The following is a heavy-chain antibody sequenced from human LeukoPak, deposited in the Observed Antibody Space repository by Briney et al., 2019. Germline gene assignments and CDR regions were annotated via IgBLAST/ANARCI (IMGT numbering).Heavy chain of an antibody. J-gene: IGHJ4*02. CDR1: GYTFTSYD. Sequence: ASVKVSCKASGYTFTSYDINWVRQATGQGLEWMGWMNPNRGNTGYAQKFQGRVTMTRNTSISTAYMELSSLRSEDTAVYYCASYDILTGCIDYWGQGTLVTVSS. D-gene: IGHD3-9*01. CDR3: ASYDILTGCIDY. V-gene: IGHV1-8*01. CDR2: MNPNRGNT.